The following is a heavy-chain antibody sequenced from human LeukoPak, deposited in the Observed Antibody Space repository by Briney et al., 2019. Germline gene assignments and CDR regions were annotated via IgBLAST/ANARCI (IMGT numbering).Heavy chain of an antibody. J-gene: IGHJ4*02. CDR3: VSVPGGGD. V-gene: IGHV3-66*02. Sequence: GGSLRLSCAASGFSVSSNYMTWVRQAPGKGLEWLSVTYSGGTPYYADSVKGRFTISRDNSKDTLYLQMNGLRTEDTAMYYCVSVPGGGDWGQGTLVTVSS. D-gene: IGHD3-10*01. CDR2: TYSGGTP. CDR1: GFSVSSNY.